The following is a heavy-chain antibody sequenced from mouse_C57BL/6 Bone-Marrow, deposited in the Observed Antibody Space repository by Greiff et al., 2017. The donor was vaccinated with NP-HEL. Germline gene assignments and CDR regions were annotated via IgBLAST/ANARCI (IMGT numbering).Heavy chain of an antibody. Sequence: EAGGGLVQPKGSLKLSCAASGFSFNTYAMNWVRQAPGKGLEWVARIRSKSNNYATYYADSVKDRFTISRDDSESMLYLQMNNLKTEDTAMYYCVSWDGYYYAMDYWGQGTSVTVSS. CDR3: VSWDGYYYAMDY. CDR1: GFSFNTYA. V-gene: IGHV10-1*01. J-gene: IGHJ4*01. CDR2: IRSKSNNYAT. D-gene: IGHD4-1*01.